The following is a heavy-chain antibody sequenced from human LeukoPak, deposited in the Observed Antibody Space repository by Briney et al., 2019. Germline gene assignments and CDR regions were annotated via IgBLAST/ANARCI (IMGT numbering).Heavy chain of an antibody. V-gene: IGHV3-30-3*01. CDR1: GFTFSSYA. J-gene: IGHJ4*02. CDR2: ISYDGSNK. CDR3: ARGRRSPGILWFGELPSPYYFDY. Sequence: PGGSLRLSCAASGFTFSSYAMHWVRQAPGKGLEWVAVISYDGSNKYYADSVKGRFTISRDNSKNTLYLQMNSLRAEDTAVYYCARGRRSPGILWFGELPSPYYFDYWGQGTLVTVSS. D-gene: IGHD3-10*01.